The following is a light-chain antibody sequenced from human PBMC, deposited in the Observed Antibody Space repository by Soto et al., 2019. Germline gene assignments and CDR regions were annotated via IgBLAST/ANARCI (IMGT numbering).Light chain of an antibody. CDR2: DVT. CDR3: SSYTSSTNVV. V-gene: IGLV2-14*01. Sequence: QSALTQPASVSGSPGQSITISCTGSSSDVGGYNSVSWYQQHPGKAPKLMIFDVTNRPSGVSNRFSGSKSGNTASLTISGLQAEDEADYYCSSYTSSTNVVFGGGTKVTVL. CDR1: SSDVGGYNS. J-gene: IGLJ2*01.